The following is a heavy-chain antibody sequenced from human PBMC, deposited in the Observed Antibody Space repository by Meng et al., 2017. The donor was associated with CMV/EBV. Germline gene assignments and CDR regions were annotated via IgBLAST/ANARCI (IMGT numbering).Heavy chain of an antibody. D-gene: IGHD3-3*01. CDR2: INHSGST. Sequence: SETLSLTCAVYGGSFIGYYWSWIRQPPGKGLEWIGEINHSGSTNYNPSLKSRVTISVDTSKNQFSLKLSSVTAADTAVYYCARANLYYDFWSGKRLYYYGMDVWGQGTTVTVSS. V-gene: IGHV4-34*01. CDR1: GGSFIGYY. J-gene: IGHJ6*02. CDR3: ARANLYYDFWSGKRLYYYGMDV.